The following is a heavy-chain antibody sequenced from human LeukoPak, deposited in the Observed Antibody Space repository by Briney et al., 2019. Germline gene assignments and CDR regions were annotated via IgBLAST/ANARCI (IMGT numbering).Heavy chain of an antibody. V-gene: IGHV3-48*03. Sequence: PGGSLRLSCAASGFTFSSYEMNWVRQAPGKGLEWVSYISSSGSTIYYADSVKGRFTISRDNAKNSLYLQMNSLRAEDTAVYYCAREPVVAASAFDIWGQGTMVTVSS. D-gene: IGHD2-15*01. CDR3: AREPVVAASAFDI. CDR1: GFTFSSYE. CDR2: ISSSGSTI. J-gene: IGHJ3*02.